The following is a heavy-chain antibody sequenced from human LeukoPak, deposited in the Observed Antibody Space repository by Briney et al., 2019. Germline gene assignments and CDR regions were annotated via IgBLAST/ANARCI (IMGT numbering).Heavy chain of an antibody. CDR2: IYYSGST. V-gene: IGHV4-59*12. CDR3: ASGTGHSSGLGI. D-gene: IGHD6-25*01. CDR1: GGSISSYY. J-gene: IGHJ3*02. Sequence: SETLSLTCTVSGGSISSYYWSWIRLPPGKGLEWIGYIYYSGSTYYNPSLKSRVTISVDRSKNQFSLKLSSVTAADTAVYYCASGTGHSSGLGIWGQGTMVTVSS.